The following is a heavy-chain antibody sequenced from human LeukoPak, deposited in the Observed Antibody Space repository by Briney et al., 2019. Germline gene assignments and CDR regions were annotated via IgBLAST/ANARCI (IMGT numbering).Heavy chain of an antibody. CDR2: INPNSGNT. CDR1: GYTFTSYD. CDR3: ARGREYSSGWTFYYYYYMDV. J-gene: IGHJ6*03. V-gene: IGHV1-8*01. D-gene: IGHD6-19*01. Sequence: GASVKVSCKASGYTFTSYDINWVRQATGQGLEWMGWINPNSGNTGYAQKFQGRVTMTRNTSISTAYMELSSLRSEDTAVYYCARGREYSSGWTFYYYYYMDVWGKGTTVTVSS.